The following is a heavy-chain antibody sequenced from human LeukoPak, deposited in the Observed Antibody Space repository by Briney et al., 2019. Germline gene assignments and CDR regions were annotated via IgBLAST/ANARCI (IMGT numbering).Heavy chain of an antibody. CDR2: IYTSGST. V-gene: IGHV4-4*07. J-gene: IGHJ4*02. D-gene: IGHD3-22*01. Sequence: SETLSLTCTVAGGSISSYYWSWIRQPAGKGLEWIGRIYTSGSTNYNPSLKSRVTISVDKSKNQFSLKLSSVTAADTAVYYCARGGKYYDSSGYTFDYWGQGTLVTVSS. CDR1: GGSISSYY. CDR3: ARGGKYYDSSGYTFDY.